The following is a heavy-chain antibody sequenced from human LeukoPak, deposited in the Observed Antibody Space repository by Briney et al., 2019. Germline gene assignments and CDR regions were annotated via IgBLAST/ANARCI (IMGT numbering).Heavy chain of an antibody. CDR1: GFTFSAYS. D-gene: IGHD1-26*01. CDR2: ISSSGSYI. CDR3: ARDSRQWVEQLPYGWFDP. J-gene: IGHJ5*01. V-gene: IGHV3-21*01. Sequence: NPRGSLRLSCAASGFTFSAYSMNWVRQPPGKGLEWVSYISSSGSYIYYADSVKGRFTISRDNAKNSLYLQLDSLRAEDTAVYYCARDSRQWVEQLPYGWFDPWGQGTLDTVSP.